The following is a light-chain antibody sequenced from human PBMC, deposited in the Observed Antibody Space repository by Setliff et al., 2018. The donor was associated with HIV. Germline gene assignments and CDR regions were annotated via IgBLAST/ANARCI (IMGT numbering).Light chain of an antibody. Sequence: QSVLTQPASVSGSPGQSITISCTGTSGDVGGYDYVSWYQHHPGEVPKLIISEVTYRPSGVSTRFSGSKSGSTASLTISGLQAEDEADYYCASYTSSSTLYVFGSGTKVTVL. CDR2: EVT. CDR3: ASYTSSSTLYV. CDR1: SGDVGGYDY. V-gene: IGLV2-14*01. J-gene: IGLJ1*01.